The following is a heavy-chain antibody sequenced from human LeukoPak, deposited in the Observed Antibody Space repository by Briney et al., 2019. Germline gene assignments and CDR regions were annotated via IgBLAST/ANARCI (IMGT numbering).Heavy chain of an antibody. CDR3: AKDCSGGSCPLYYYYYYMDV. V-gene: IGHV3-30*02. CDR2: IRYDGSNK. Sequence: GGSLRLSCAASGFTFSSYGMHWVRQAPGKGLEWVAFIRYDGSNKYYADSVKGRFTISRDNSKNTLYLQMNSLRAEDTAVYYCAKDCSGGSCPLYYYYYYMDVWGKGTTVTVSS. J-gene: IGHJ6*03. CDR1: GFTFSSYG. D-gene: IGHD2-15*01.